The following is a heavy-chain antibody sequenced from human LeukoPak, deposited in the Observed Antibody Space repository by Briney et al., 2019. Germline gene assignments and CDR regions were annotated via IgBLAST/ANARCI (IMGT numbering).Heavy chain of an antibody. CDR2: INSDGSST. CDR1: AFTFSSYW. Sequence: QPGGSLRLSCAASAFTFSSYWMQWVRQAPGKGLVWVSRINSDGSSTNYADSVKGRFTISRDNARNTLYLQMNSLRAEDTAVYYCARAKVGAPYFDYWGQGTLVTVS. D-gene: IGHD1-26*01. V-gene: IGHV3-74*01. J-gene: IGHJ4*02. CDR3: ARAKVGAPYFDY.